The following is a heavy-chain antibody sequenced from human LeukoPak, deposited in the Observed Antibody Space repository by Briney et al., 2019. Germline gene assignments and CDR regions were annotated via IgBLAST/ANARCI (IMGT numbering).Heavy chain of an antibody. Sequence: SETLSLTCTVSGASISSYFWSWIRQPAGKGLEWIGRIYTSGSSNYNPSLKSRVTISLDKSKNQFSLELSSVTAADTAVYYCARDLRHAVFDYWGQGTLVTVSS. CDR3: ARDLRHAVFDY. J-gene: IGHJ4*02. CDR2: IYTSGSS. CDR1: GASISSYF. V-gene: IGHV4-4*07.